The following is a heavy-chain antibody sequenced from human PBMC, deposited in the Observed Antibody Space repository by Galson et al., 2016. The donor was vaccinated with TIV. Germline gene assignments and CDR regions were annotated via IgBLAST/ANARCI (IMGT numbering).Heavy chain of an antibody. Sequence: SLRLSCAASGFSFSNDWMSWVRQAPGKGLEWVANIKQDGGEKYYVDSVKGRFTISRDNAKSSLYLQMNSLRAEDTAVYYCARYLRSSNFDYWGQGTLFTVSS. V-gene: IGHV3-7*01. J-gene: IGHJ4*02. CDR2: IKQDGGEK. CDR3: ARYLRSSNFDY. CDR1: GFSFSNDW.